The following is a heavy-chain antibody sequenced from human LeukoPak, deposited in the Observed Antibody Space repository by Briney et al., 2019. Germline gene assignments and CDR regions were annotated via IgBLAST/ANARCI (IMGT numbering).Heavy chain of an antibody. D-gene: IGHD3-10*01. J-gene: IGHJ6*02. V-gene: IGHV4-34*01. CDR2: INHSGST. CDR1: GGSFSGYY. CDR3: ARVSGFYYYGSGSANYYYYGMDV. Sequence: PSETLSLTCAVYGGSFSGYYWSWIRQPPGKGLEWIGEINHSGSTNYNPSRKRRVTISVDTSKNQFSLKLSSVTAADTAVYYCARVSGFYYYGSGSANYYYYGMDVWGQGTTVTVSS.